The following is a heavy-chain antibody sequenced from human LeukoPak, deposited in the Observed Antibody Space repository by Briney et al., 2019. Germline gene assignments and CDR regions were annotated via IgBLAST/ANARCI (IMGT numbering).Heavy chain of an antibody. V-gene: IGHV3-33*01. CDR1: GFTFSSYG. CDR2: IWYDGSNK. CDR3: ARDGSSWYSNWFDP. D-gene: IGHD6-13*01. Sequence: GGSLRLSCAASGFTFSSYGMHWVRQAPGKGLEWVAVIWYDGSNKYYADSVKGRFTISRDNPKNTLYLQMNSLRAEDTAVYYCARDGSSWYSNWFDPWGQGTLVTVSS. J-gene: IGHJ5*02.